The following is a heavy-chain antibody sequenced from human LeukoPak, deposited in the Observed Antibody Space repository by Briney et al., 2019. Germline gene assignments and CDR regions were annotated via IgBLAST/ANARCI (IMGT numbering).Heavy chain of an antibody. D-gene: IGHD4-23*01. CDR3: ARGDNYGGHYYYYGMDV. CDR2: IYYSGST. J-gene: IGHJ6*02. CDR1: GGSISSSSYY. V-gene: IGHV4-39*01. Sequence: SETLSLTCTVCGGSISSSSYYWGWIRQPPGKGLEWIGSIYYSGSTYYNPSLKSRVTISVDTSKNQFSLKLSSVTAADTAVYYCARGDNYGGHYYYYGMDVWGQGTTVTVSS.